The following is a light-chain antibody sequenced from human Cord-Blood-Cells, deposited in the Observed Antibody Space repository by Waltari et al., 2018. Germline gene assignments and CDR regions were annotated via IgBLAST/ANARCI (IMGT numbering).Light chain of an antibody. CDR2: DVS. Sequence: QSALTQPASVSGSPGQSITISCTGTSSDVGGYKYVSWYHQHPGKAPKLMIYDVSNRPSGVSNRCSGSKSGNPASLTISGVQAEDEADYYCSSYTSSSTRVFGGGTKLTVL. V-gene: IGLV2-14*01. J-gene: IGLJ3*02. CDR1: SSDVGGYKY. CDR3: SSYTSSSTRV.